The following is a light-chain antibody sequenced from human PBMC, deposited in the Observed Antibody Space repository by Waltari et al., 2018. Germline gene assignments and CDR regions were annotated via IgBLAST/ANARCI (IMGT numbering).Light chain of an antibody. CDR1: SSNVGSNV. Sequence: QSEMSQPPSVSGTPGQTVTISCSGRSSNVGSNVVNWYQQLPGTAPKPLIYRNDQRPSGVPDRFSGSKSGTSASLAISGLQSEDEADYYCAAWDDSLNGRWVFGAGTKLTVL. CDR2: RND. V-gene: IGLV1-44*01. J-gene: IGLJ2*01. CDR3: AAWDDSLNGRWV.